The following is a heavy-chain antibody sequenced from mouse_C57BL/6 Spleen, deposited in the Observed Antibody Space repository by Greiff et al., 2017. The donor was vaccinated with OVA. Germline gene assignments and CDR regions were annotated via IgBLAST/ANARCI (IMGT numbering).Heavy chain of an antibody. D-gene: IGHD3-2*02. CDR3: ARRDRDSSGYSFAY. CDR1: GYTFTSYW. J-gene: IGHJ3*01. CDR2: IDPNSGGT. Sequence: QVQLQQPGAELVKPGASVKLSCKASGYTFTSYWMHWVKQRPGRGLEWIGRIDPNSGGTKYNEKFKSKATLTVDKPSSTAYMQLSSLTSEDSAVYYCARRDRDSSGYSFAYWGQGTLVTVSA. V-gene: IGHV1-72*01.